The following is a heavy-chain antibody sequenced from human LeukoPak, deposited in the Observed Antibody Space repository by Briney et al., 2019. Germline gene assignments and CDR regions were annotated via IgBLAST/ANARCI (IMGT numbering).Heavy chain of an antibody. D-gene: IGHD3-10*01. CDR3: GSVEWFGERDSDY. V-gene: IGHV3-66*01. J-gene: IGHJ4*02. CDR1: GFIVSDNY. CDR2: IANGGTT. Sequence: GGSLRLSCTASGFIVSDNYMSWVRQAPGKKLEGVSVIANGGTTYYADSVEGRFTISRDSAKNTVFLQMDSLRAEDTAVYYCGSVEWFGERDSDYWGQGALVTVSS.